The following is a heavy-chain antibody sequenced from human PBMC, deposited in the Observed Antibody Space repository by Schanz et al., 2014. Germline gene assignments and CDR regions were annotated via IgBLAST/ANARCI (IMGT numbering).Heavy chain of an antibody. CDR3: AASGYGDYGGLNY. J-gene: IGHJ4*02. Sequence: EVQLVESGGVVVQPGGSLRLSCAASGFTFDDYTMHWVRQAPGKGLDWVSLINWNSRTISYSDSVKGRFTISRDNSKNSLFLQMNSLRSEDTALDFCAASGYGDYGGLNYWGQGTLVTVSS. CDR2: INWNSRTI. D-gene: IGHD4-17*01. CDR1: GFTFDDYT. V-gene: IGHV3-43*01.